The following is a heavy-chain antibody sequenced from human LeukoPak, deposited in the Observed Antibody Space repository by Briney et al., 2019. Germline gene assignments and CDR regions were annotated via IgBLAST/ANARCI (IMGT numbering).Heavy chain of an antibody. CDR2: FDPEDGET. V-gene: IGHV1-24*01. CDR1: GYTLTELS. Sequence: ASVKVSCKVSGYTLTELSMHWVRQAPGKGLEWMGGFDPEDGETIYAQKFQGRLTITADESTSTAYMELSSLRSEDTALYYCARGPAAGTGKFDYWGQGTLVTVSS. J-gene: IGHJ4*02. D-gene: IGHD6-13*01. CDR3: ARGPAAGTGKFDY.